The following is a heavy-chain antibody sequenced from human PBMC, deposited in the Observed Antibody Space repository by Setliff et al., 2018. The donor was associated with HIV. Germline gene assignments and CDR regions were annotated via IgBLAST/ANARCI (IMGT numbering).Heavy chain of an antibody. CDR1: GFTFSNYW. D-gene: IGHD1-26*01. V-gene: IGHV3-7*03. Sequence: PGGSLRLSCAASGFTFSNYWMDWVRQAPGKGLEWVATIKQDGSEIYYMDSVKGRFTISRDNARTSLYLEMSSLRAEDTAVYLCANLWEMGAWGQGTLVTVSS. J-gene: IGHJ5*02. CDR2: IKQDGSEI. CDR3: ANLWEMGA.